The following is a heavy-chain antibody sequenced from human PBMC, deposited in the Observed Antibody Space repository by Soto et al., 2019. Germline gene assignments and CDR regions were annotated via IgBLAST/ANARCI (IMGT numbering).Heavy chain of an antibody. CDR2: IKSKTDGGTT. D-gene: IGHD3-9*01. CDR1: GFTFSNAW. Sequence: GGSLRLSCAASGFTFSNAWMSWVRQAPGKGLEWVGRIKSKTDGGTTDYAAPVKGRFTITRDDSKNTLYLQMNSLKTEDTAVYYCTTTYYDILTGYYAFDIWGQGTMVTVAS. CDR3: TTTYYDILTGYYAFDI. J-gene: IGHJ3*02. V-gene: IGHV3-15*01.